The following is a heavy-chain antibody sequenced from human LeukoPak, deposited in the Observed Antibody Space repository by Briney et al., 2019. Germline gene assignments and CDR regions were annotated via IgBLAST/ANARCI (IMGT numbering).Heavy chain of an antibody. J-gene: IGHJ4*02. V-gene: IGHV3-21*01. Sequence: GGSLRLSCAASGFTFSSYSMNWVRQAPGKGLEWVSSISSSSSHIYYADSVKGRFTISRDNAKNSLYLQMNSLRAEDTAVYYCARAYGYGGGYWGQGTLVTVSS. CDR2: ISSSSSHI. D-gene: IGHD5-12*01. CDR1: GFTFSSYS. CDR3: ARAYGYGGGY.